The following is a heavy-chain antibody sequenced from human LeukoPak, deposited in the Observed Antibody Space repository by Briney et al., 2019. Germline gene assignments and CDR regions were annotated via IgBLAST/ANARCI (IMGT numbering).Heavy chain of an antibody. V-gene: IGHV3-9*03. CDR3: AKEGGNGGYFDY. CDR2: ISWNSGSI. CDR1: GFTFDDYA. Sequence: PGGSLRLSCAASGFTFDDYAMHWVRQAPGKGLEWVSGISWNSGSIGYADSVKGRFTISRDNAKNSLYLQMNSLRAEDMALYYCAKEGGNGGYFDYWGQGTLVTVSS. D-gene: IGHD4-23*01. J-gene: IGHJ4*02.